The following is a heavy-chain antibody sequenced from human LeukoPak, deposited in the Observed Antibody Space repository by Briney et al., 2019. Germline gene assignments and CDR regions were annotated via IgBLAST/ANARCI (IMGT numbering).Heavy chain of an antibody. V-gene: IGHV4-34*01. D-gene: IGHD2-2*01. CDR2: INHSGST. J-gene: IGHJ5*02. Sequence: PSETLSLTCAVYGGSFSGYYWSWIRQPPGKGPEWIGEINHSGSTNYNPSLKSRVTISVDTSKNQFSLKLSSVTAADTAVYYCARDPFYCSSTSCQRYNWFDPWGQGTLVTVSS. CDR1: GGSFSGYY. CDR3: ARDPFYCSSTSCQRYNWFDP.